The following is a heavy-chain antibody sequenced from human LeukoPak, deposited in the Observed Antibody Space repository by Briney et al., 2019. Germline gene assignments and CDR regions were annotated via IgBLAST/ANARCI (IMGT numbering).Heavy chain of an antibody. D-gene: IGHD3-10*01. J-gene: IGHJ4*02. V-gene: IGHV3-48*03. CDR2: ISSSGITI. CDR3: ARARARITMVRGVTSPYYFDY. CDR1: GFTFSNYE. Sequence: GGSLRLSCAASGFTFSNYEMNWVRQAPGKGLEWVSYISSSGITIYYADSVKGRFTISRDNAKNSLYLQMNSLRAEDTALYYCARARARITMVRGVTSPYYFDYWGQGTLVTVSS.